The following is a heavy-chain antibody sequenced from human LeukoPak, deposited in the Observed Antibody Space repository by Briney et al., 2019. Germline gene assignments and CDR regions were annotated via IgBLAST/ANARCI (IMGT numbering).Heavy chain of an antibody. Sequence: SGTLSLTCTVSVGSLSSSSYYWGWIRQPPGKGLEWIGSIYYSGSTYYNPSLKSRVTISVDTSKNQFSLKLSSVTAADTAVYYCATPSTVTTNVDYWGQGTLVTVSS. J-gene: IGHJ4*02. CDR3: ATPSTVTTNVDY. CDR1: VGSLSSSSYY. CDR2: IYYSGST. D-gene: IGHD4-11*01. V-gene: IGHV4-39*07.